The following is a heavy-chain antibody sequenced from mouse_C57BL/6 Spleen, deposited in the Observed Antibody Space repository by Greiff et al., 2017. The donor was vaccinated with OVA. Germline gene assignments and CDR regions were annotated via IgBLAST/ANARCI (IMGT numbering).Heavy chain of an antibody. CDR1: GYTFTSYW. CDR2: IDPSDSYT. CDR3: ARRGYESSSPFGC. Sequence: QVQLQQPGAELVKPGASVKLSCKASGYTFTSYWMQWVKQRPGQGLEWIGEIDPSDSYTNYNQKFKGKATLTVDTSSSTAYMQLSSLTAEDSAVYYCARRGYESSSPFGCWGQGTTLTVSS. D-gene: IGHD1-1*01. J-gene: IGHJ2*01. V-gene: IGHV1-50*01.